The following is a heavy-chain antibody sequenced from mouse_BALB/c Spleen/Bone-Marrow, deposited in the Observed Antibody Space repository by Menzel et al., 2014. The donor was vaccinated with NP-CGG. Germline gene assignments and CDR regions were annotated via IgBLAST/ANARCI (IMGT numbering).Heavy chain of an antibody. D-gene: IGHD1-1*01. V-gene: IGHV14-3*02. CDR2: IDPANGNT. J-gene: IGHJ4*01. CDR3: ALLLRYYAMDY. CDR1: GFNIKDTY. Sequence: EVKLVESGAELVKPGASVKLSCTASGFNIKDTYMHWVKQRPEQGLEWIGRIDPANGNTKYDPKFQGKATITADTSSNTAYLRLSSLTSEDTAVYYCALLLRYYAMDYWGQGTSVTVSS.